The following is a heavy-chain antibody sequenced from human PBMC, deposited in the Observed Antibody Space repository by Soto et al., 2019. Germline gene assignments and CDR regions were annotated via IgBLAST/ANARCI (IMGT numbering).Heavy chain of an antibody. CDR2: IIPISGTA. CDR3: ARSQGSSTSLEIYYSYYYGMEV. V-gene: IGHV1-69*01. Sequence: QVQLVQSGAEVKKPGSSVKVSCKASGGTFSSYAISWVRQAPGQGLEWMGGIIPISGTANYAQKFQGRVTVTAGEPTSTAYMELSSLRSEDTAVYYWARSQGSSTSLEIYYSYYYGMEVRCKGTTVTVSS. J-gene: IGHJ6*04. CDR1: GGTFSSYA. D-gene: IGHD2-2*01.